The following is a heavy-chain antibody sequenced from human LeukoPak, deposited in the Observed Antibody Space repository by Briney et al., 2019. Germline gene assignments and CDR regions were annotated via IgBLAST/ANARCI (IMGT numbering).Heavy chain of an antibody. CDR2: IYTGGST. CDR3: ARSPLYYDSSGYYGRDY. D-gene: IGHD3-22*01. Sequence: TSQTLSLTCTVSGGSISSGSYYWSWIRQPAGKGLEWIGRIYTGGSTNYNPSLKSRVTISVDTSKNQFSLKLSSVTAADTAVYYCARSPLYYDSSGYYGRDYWGQGTLVTVSS. J-gene: IGHJ4*02. CDR1: GGSISSGSYY. V-gene: IGHV4-61*02.